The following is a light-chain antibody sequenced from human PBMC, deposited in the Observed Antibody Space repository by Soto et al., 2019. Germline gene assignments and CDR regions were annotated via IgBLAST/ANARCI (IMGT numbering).Light chain of an antibody. V-gene: IGKV3-20*01. CDR3: QHQGT. CDR2: AAS. CDR1: RSLSSSY. J-gene: IGKJ2*01. Sequence: EIVLTQSPGTLSLSPGERATLSCRASRSLSSSYVVWYQQKPGQAPRLLIYAASRRATGIPDRFSGSGSATEYTLTISRLEPEDLAVYYCQHQGTFGQGTKLEIK.